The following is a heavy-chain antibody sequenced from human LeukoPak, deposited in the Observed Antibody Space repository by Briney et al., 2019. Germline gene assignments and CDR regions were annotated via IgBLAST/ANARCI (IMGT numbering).Heavy chain of an antibody. V-gene: IGHV3-23*01. CDR1: GFTLGTYD. D-gene: IGHD4-17*01. Sequence: GGSLRLSCAASGFTLGTYDMYWVRQAPGKGLECVSSISRSGGSTYYADSVKGRFTISRDNSKNALYLQMSSLRADDTAVYYCSKKGQSEDYGKPGWGQGTLVTVSS. CDR3: SKKGQSEDYGKPG. CDR2: ISRSGGST. J-gene: IGHJ4*02.